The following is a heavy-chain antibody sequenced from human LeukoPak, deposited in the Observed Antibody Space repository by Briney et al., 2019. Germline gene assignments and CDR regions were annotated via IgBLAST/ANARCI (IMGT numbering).Heavy chain of an antibody. V-gene: IGHV3-30*03. J-gene: IGHJ5*02. Sequence: GGSLRLSCAASGFTFSSYGMHWVRPAPGKGLEWVAVISYDADSVKGRFTISRDNSKNTLYLQMNSLRAEDTAVYYCARDNSVEDIAWWFDPWGQGTLVTVSP. CDR3: ARDNSVEDIAWWFDP. D-gene: IGHD4-23*01. CDR2: ISYDA. CDR1: GFTFSSYG.